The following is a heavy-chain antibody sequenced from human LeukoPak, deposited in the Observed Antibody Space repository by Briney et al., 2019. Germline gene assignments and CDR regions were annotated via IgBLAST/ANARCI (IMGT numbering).Heavy chain of an antibody. CDR3: VRGFGSSSGSPDYYYYYMDV. D-gene: IGHD6-19*01. CDR1: GYTFTSYA. CDR2: INTNTGNP. V-gene: IGHV7-4-1*02. Sequence: ASVKVSCKASGYTFTSYAMNWVRQAPGQGLECMGWINTNTGNPTYAQGFTGRFVFSLDTSVSTAYLQISSLKAEDTAVYYCVRGFGSSSGSPDYYYYYMDVWGKGTTVTVSS. J-gene: IGHJ6*03.